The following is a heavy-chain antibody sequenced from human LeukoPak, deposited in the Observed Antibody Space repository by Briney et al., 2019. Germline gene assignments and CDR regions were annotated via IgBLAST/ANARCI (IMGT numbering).Heavy chain of an antibody. CDR2: INPNSGGT. J-gene: IGHJ4*02. CDR1: GYTFTGYY. D-gene: IGHD3-10*01. Sequence: ASVKVSCKASGYTFTGYYMHWVRQAPGQGLEWMGWINPNSGGTNYAQKFQGRVTMTRDTSISTAYMELSRLRSDDTAVYYCARIPVRGVIIGGYWGQGTLVTVSS. V-gene: IGHV1-2*02. CDR3: ARIPVRGVIIGGY.